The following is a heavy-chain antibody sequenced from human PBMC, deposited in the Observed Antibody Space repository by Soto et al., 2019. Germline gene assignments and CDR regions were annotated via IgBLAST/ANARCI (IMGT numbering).Heavy chain of an antibody. V-gene: IGHV3-23*01. CDR1: GFTFSSYA. D-gene: IGHD3-22*01. J-gene: IGHJ4*02. Sequence: PGGSLRLSCAASGFTFSSYAMSWVRQAPGKGLEWVSAISGSGGSTYYADSVKGRFTISRDNSKNTLYLQMNSLRAEDTAVYYCAKDPYDSSGYHTLYFDYWGQGTLVTVSS. CDR3: AKDPYDSSGYHTLYFDY. CDR2: ISGSGGST.